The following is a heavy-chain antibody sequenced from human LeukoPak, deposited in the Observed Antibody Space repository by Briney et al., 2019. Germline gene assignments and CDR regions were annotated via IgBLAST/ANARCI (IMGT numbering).Heavy chain of an antibody. V-gene: IGHV3-15*01. CDR1: GFTFSNAW. D-gene: IGHD3-10*02. J-gene: IGHJ4*02. Sequence: GGSLRLSRAASGFTFSNAWMSWVRQAPGKGLEWVGRIKSKTDGGTTDYAAPVKGRFTISRDDSKNTLYLQMNSLGAEDTAVYYCAKVAPYGNYVFDRWGQGTLVTVSS. CDR2: IKSKTDGGTT. CDR3: AKVAPYGNYVFDR.